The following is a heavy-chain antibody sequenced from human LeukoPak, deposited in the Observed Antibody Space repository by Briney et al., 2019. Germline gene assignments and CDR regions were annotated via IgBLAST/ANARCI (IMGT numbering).Heavy chain of an antibody. CDR1: GFTFSSYW. D-gene: IGHD6-13*01. V-gene: IGHV3-7*01. CDR2: IKQDGSEK. CDR3: ATSAAGFDY. Sequence: GGSLRLSCAASGFTFSSYWMRWVRQAPGKGLEWVANIKQDGSEKYYVDSVKGRFTISRDNAKNSLYLQMNSLRDEDTALYYCATSAAGFDYWGQGTLVTVSS. J-gene: IGHJ4*02.